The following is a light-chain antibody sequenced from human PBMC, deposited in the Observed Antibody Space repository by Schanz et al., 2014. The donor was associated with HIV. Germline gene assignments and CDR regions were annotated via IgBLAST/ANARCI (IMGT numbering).Light chain of an antibody. CDR1: QSVSSN. Sequence: EIVMTQSPATLSVSPGERATLSCRASQSVSSNLAWYQQKSGQAPRLLIYGASSRATGIPDRFSGSESGTDFTLTISRVEAEDYAVYHCQQYGSLPWTFGQGTKVEVK. CDR2: GAS. V-gene: IGKV3-20*01. J-gene: IGKJ1*01. CDR3: QQYGSLPWT.